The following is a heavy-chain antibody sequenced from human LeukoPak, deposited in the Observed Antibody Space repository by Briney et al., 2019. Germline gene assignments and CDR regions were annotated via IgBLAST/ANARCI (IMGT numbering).Heavy chain of an antibody. CDR1: GFTFSSYE. V-gene: IGHV3-48*03. CDR2: ISSSGSTI. Sequence: GGSLTLSCAASGFTFSSYEMNWVRQAPGKGLEWVSYISSSGSTIYYADSVKGRFTISRDNSKNTLYLQMNSLRVEDTAVYYCAKVPNRRVTPLTAHFDSWGQGTLVTVSS. D-gene: IGHD2/OR15-2a*01. J-gene: IGHJ4*02. CDR3: AKVPNRRVTPLTAHFDS.